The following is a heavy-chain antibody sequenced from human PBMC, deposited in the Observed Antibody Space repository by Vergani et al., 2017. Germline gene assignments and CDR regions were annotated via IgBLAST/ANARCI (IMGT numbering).Heavy chain of an antibody. CDR2: IYYTGTT. Sequence: QLQLQESGPGLVKPSETLSLTCTVSGVSIGSNSYYWGWIRQPPGKGLEWIRTIYYTGTTYYNEAHKSRLTISVDTSKNQFSLNLTSVTAADTAVYYCTRHGRSGWAGYFQHWGQGTLVTASS. CDR3: TRHGRSGWAGYFQH. D-gene: IGHD6-19*01. CDR1: GVSIGSNSYY. J-gene: IGHJ1*01. V-gene: IGHV4-39*01.